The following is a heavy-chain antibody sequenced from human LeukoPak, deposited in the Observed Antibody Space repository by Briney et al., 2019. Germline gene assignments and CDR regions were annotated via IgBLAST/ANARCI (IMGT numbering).Heavy chain of an antibody. CDR2: ISGSASST. CDR3: VRDYENLTGSKTRFHY. CDR1: GFTFSNYA. V-gene: IGHV3-23*01. J-gene: IGHJ4*02. Sequence: PWGSLRLSCAASGFTFSNYAMSWVRQAPGKGLEWVSAISGSASSTYHADSVKGRFTISRDNSKNTLYLQMNSLRAEDTAVYYCVRDYENLTGSKTRFHYWGQGTLVTVSS. D-gene: IGHD3-9*01.